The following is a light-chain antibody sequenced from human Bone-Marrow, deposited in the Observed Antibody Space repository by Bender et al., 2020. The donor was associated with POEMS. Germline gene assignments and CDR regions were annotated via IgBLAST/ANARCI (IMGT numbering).Light chain of an antibody. Sequence: QSALTQPRSVSGSPGQSVTISCTGTSSDVGGYNSVSWYQQHPGKAPKLMIYDVSKRPSGVADRFSVSKSGNTGYLTVSGLRAKDKTDYFCSSYAGSSTIFGGRAKRTVL. CDR3: SSYAGSSTI. CDR1: SSDVGGYNS. J-gene: IGLJ2*01. CDR2: DVS. V-gene: IGLV2-11*02.